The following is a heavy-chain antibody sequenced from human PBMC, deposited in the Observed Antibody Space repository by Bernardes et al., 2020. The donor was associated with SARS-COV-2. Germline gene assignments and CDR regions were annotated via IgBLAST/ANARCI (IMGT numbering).Heavy chain of an antibody. CDR1: GYTFTSYD. CDR2: VNPRSGNT. D-gene: IGHD3-3*01. V-gene: IGHV1-8*01. Sequence: ASVKVSCKASGYTFTSYDINWVRQATGQGLEWMGWVNPRSGNTAYAQKFRDRVTMSRDTSTDTVYMELTSLTSEDTAMYYCARRRFLDFWGQGTLVTVSS. J-gene: IGHJ4*02. CDR3: ARRRFLDF.